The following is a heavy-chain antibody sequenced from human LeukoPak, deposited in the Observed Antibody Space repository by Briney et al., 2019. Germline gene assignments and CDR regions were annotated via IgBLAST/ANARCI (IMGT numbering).Heavy chain of an antibody. J-gene: IGHJ4*02. CDR2: FDPEDGET. V-gene: IGHV1-24*01. Sequence: ASVKVSCKVSGNTLTELSMHWVRQAPGKGLEWMGGFDPEDGETIYAQKFQGRVTMTEDTSTDTAYMELSSLRSEDTAVYYCATGESILAAAGTPADYWGQGTLVTVSS. CDR1: GNTLTELS. D-gene: IGHD6-13*01. CDR3: ATGESILAAAGTPADY.